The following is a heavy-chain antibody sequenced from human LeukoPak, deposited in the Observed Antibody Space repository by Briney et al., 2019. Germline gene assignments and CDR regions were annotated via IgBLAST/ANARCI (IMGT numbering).Heavy chain of an antibody. D-gene: IGHD1-7*01. V-gene: IGHV3-74*01. CDR2: IKTDGSIA. Sequence: GGSLRFSCAASGFSFSFYWMHWVRQAPGKGPVWVSRIKTDGSIADYADSVKGRFTISRDNSKNTLYLQMNSLRPEDTAVYYCAKNRVVFNWNYAYYFDYWGQGTLVTVSS. J-gene: IGHJ4*02. CDR1: GFSFSFYW. CDR3: AKNRVVFNWNYAYYFDY.